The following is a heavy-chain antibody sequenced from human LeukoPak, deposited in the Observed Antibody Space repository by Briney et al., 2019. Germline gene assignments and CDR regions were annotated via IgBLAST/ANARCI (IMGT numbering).Heavy chain of an antibody. V-gene: IGHV3-30*18. CDR2: ISYDGSNK. J-gene: IGHJ1*01. CDR3: AKTFYSGSGSELPHH. D-gene: IGHD3-10*01. CDR1: GFTFSSYG. Sequence: GGSLRLSCAASGFTFSSYGMHWVRQAPGKGLEWVAVISYDGSNKYYADSVKGRFTISRDNSENTVYLQMTSLRVEDTAEYYCAKTFYSGSGSELPHHWGQGTLVTVSS.